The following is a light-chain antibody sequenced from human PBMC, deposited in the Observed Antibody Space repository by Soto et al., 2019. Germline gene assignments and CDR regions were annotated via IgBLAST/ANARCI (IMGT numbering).Light chain of an antibody. CDR2: DVS. V-gene: IGLV2-14*01. J-gene: IGLJ1*01. CDR1: SSDVGGYNY. CDR3: SSYTVSTPLHYV. Sequence: QSVLTQPASVSGSPGQSITISCTGTSSDVGGYNYVSWYQQHPGKAPKLLIYDVSNRPSGASNRFSGSKSGNTASLTISGLQAEDESYYYCSSYTVSTPLHYVFVPVTKVT.